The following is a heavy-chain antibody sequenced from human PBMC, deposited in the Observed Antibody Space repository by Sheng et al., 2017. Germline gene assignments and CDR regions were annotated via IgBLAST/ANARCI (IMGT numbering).Heavy chain of an antibody. Sequence: EVQLVESGGGLVQPGGSLRLSCVASGFTFTNYAMSWVRQAPGKGLEWVSGISGSDGNTFYADSVKGRFTISRDNSKNTLYLHMNSLRVEDTAVYYCAKDRITPRPGYFDSWGQGILVTVSS. CDR1: GFTFTNYA. CDR3: AKDRITPRPGYFDS. V-gene: IGHV3-23*04. J-gene: IGHJ4*02. CDR2: ISGSDGNT. D-gene: IGHD6-6*01.